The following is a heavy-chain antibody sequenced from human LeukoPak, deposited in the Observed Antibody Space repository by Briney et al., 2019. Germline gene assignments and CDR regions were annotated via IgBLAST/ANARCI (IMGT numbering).Heavy chain of an antibody. CDR1: GGSFSGYY. J-gene: IGHJ4*02. CDR3: ASRAVSSSSNSDY. Sequence: PSETLSLTCAVYGGSFSGYYWSWIRQPPGKGLEWIGEINHSGSTNYNPSLKSRVTISVDTSKNQFSLKLSSVTAADTAVYYCASRAVSSSSNSDYWGQGTLVTVSS. V-gene: IGHV4-34*01. CDR2: INHSGST. D-gene: IGHD6-6*01.